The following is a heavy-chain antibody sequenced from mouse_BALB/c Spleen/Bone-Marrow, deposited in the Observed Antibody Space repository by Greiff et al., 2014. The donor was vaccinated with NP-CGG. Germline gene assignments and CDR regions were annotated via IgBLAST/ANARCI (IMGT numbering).Heavy chain of an antibody. Sequence: EVQVVESGGDLVKPGGSLKLSCAASGSTFSSYGMSWGRQTPDKRLEWVATISSGGSNTYYPDSVKGRFTISRDNAKNTLYLQMSSLKSEDTAMYYCARHQRYYAMDYWGQGTSVTVSS. V-gene: IGHV5-6*01. CDR3: ARHQRYYAMDY. CDR1: GSTFSSYG. CDR2: ISSGGSNT. J-gene: IGHJ4*01.